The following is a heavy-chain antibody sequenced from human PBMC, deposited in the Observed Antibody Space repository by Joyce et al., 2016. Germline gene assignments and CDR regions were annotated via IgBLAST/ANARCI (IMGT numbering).Heavy chain of an antibody. CDR2: ISYDGRNE. CDR3: ATIVTGSGTMVDY. CDR1: GFSFSHFG. J-gene: IGHJ4*02. D-gene: IGHD3-22*01. Sequence: GFSFSHFGMHWVRQAPGKGLEWVALISYDGRNEYYGDSVQGRFTVSRDNPKNTLYLQMNDLRPEDTAVYYCATIVTGSGTMVDYWGQGTLVTVSA. V-gene: IGHV3-30*03.